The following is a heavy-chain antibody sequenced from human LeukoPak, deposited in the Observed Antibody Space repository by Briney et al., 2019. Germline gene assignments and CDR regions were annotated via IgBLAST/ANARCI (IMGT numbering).Heavy chain of an antibody. CDR1: GYIFTNYW. CDR2: VYPEDSES. V-gene: IGHV5-51*01. CDR3: ARLSRDGYNTYYYYMDV. J-gene: IGHJ6*03. D-gene: IGHD5-24*01. Sequence: GDSLKISCQVSGYIFTNYWIGWVRQMPGKGLEWMGIVYPEDSESRYSPSFQGQVTISADKSISTAYLQWSSLKASDTTMYYCARLSRDGYNTYYYYMDVWGKGTTVTISS.